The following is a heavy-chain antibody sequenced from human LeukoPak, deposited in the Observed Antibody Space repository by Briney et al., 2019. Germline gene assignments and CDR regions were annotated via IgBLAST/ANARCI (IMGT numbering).Heavy chain of an antibody. V-gene: IGHV4-30-2*01. CDR1: GGSISSGGYS. D-gene: IGHD3-3*01. J-gene: IGHJ5*02. CDR2: IYHSGST. Sequence: SETLSLTCAVSGGSISSGGYSWSWIRQPPGKGPEWIGYIYHSGSTYYNPSLKSRVTISVDRSKNQFSLKLSSVTAADTAVYYCARVFWPPGWFDPWGQGTLVTVSS. CDR3: ARVFWPPGWFDP.